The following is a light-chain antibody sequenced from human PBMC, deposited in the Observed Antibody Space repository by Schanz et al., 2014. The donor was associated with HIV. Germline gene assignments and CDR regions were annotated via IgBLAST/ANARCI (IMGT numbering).Light chain of an antibody. CDR2: GNN. Sequence: QSVLTQPPSVSGAPGQRVTISCAGSSSNIGAGYDVHWYHHLPGSAPKLLISGNNNRPSGVPDRFSGSKSGNSASLTVSGLQTEDEAEYYCSSYTGTSNLSVLFGGGTKLTVL. CDR1: SSNIGAGYD. J-gene: IGLJ2*01. V-gene: IGLV1-40*01. CDR3: SSYTGTSNLSVL.